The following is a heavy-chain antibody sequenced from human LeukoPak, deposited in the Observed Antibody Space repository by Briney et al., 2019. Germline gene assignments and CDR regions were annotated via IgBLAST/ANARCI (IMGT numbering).Heavy chain of an antibody. CDR3: AKGYSSVFG. D-gene: IGHD6-19*01. CDR1: GFTFDEYA. CDR2: ISGDGGST. Sequence: GGSMRLSCAASGFTFDEYAMHWVRQAPGKGLEWVSLISGDGGSTYYTDSVKGRFTISRDNSKNSLYLQMNSLRTEDTALYYRAKGYSSVFGWGQGTLVTVSS. V-gene: IGHV3-43*02. J-gene: IGHJ4*02.